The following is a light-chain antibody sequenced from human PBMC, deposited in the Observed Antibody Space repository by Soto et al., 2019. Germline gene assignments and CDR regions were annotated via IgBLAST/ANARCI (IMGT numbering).Light chain of an antibody. J-gene: IGLJ2*01. CDR2: DVS. CDR3: NSFTTSSTLV. Sequence: QSALTQPASVSGSPGQSITISCTGTSSDVGAYSYVSWYQHHPGKAPKLMIYDVSNRPSGVSNRFSGSKSGNTASLTISGLQAEDEADYYCNSFTTSSTLVFGGGTQLTVL. V-gene: IGLV2-14*03. CDR1: SSDVGAYSY.